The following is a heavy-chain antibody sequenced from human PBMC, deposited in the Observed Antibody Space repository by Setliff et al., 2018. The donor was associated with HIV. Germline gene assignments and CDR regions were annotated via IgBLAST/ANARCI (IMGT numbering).Heavy chain of an antibody. V-gene: IGHV4-59*11. CDR1: GGSISSHY. CDR3: AREAGIQLWLWKDYYYYYMDV. J-gene: IGHJ6*03. D-gene: IGHD5-18*01. Sequence: SETLSLTCSVSGGSISSHYWSWIRQPPGKGLELIGYIYYIGGTNYNPSLKSRVTISIDTSKSQFSLKLSSVTAADTAVYYCAREAGIQLWLWKDYYYYYMDVWGKGTTVTVSS. CDR2: IYYIGGT.